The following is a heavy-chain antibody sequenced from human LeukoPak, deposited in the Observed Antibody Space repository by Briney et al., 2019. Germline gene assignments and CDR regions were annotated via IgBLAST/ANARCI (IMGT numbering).Heavy chain of an antibody. V-gene: IGHV4-34*01. Sequence: SETLSLTCAVYGGSYSGYYWSWIRQPPGKGLEWIGEINHSGSTNYNPSLKSRVTISVDTSKNQFSLKLSSVTAADTAVYYCARGDGDDAFDIWGQGTMVTVSS. J-gene: IGHJ3*02. CDR2: INHSGST. CDR1: GGSYSGYY. CDR3: ARGDGDDAFDI.